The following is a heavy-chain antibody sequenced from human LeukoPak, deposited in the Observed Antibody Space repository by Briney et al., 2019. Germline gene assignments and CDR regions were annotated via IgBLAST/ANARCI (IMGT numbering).Heavy chain of an antibody. Sequence: ASVKVSCKASGGTFSSYAISWVRQAPGQGLEWMGGIIPIFGTANYAQKFQGRVTMTTDTSTSTAYMELRSLRSDDTAVYYCARSGNDYSNYDFGYWGQGTLVTVSS. CDR3: ARSGNDYSNYDFGY. D-gene: IGHD4-11*01. CDR2: IIPIFGTA. V-gene: IGHV1-69*05. CDR1: GGTFSSYA. J-gene: IGHJ4*02.